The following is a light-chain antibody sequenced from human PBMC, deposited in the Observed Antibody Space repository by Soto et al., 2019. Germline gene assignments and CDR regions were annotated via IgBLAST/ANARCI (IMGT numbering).Light chain of an antibody. Sequence: EIVMTQSPVTLSVSPGERATLSCRASQSVSSNLAWYQQKPGQAPRLLIYGASTRATGIPARFSGSGSGTEFTLTISSLQSEDFAFYYCQQYNNWPHTFGQGTKLEIK. CDR1: QSVSSN. J-gene: IGKJ2*01. V-gene: IGKV3-15*01. CDR3: QQYNNWPHT. CDR2: GAS.